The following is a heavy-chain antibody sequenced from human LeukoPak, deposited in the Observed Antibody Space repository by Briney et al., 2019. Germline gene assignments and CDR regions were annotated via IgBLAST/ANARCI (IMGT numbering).Heavy chain of an antibody. CDR1: GYSFTSYW. CDR2: IYPGDSDT. CDR3: ARHDSSGYYYVGAFDI. J-gene: IGHJ3*02. Sequence: PGESLKISCKGSGYSFTSYWIGWVRQMPGKGLEWMGIIYPGDSDTRYSPSFQGQVTISADKSISTAYLQWSSLKASDTATYYCARHDSSGYYYVGAFDIWGQGTMVTVSS. D-gene: IGHD3-22*01. V-gene: IGHV5-51*01.